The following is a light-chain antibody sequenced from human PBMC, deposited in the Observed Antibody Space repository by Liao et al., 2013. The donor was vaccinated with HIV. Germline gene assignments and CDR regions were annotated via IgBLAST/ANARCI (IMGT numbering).Light chain of an antibody. CDR1: KLSSTY. V-gene: IGLV3-1*01. CDR3: QAWDSSTGDVG. Sequence: SYELTQPPSVSVSPGQTASITCSGDKLSSTYACWYQQKPGQSPVLVIYQDTKRPSGIPERFSGSDSGNTATLTISGTQAMDEADYYCQAWDSSTGDVGFGGGTKLTVL. J-gene: IGLJ2*01. CDR2: QDT.